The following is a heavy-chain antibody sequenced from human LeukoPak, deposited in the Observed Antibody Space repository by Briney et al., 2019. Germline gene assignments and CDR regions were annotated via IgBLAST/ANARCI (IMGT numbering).Heavy chain of an antibody. V-gene: IGHV3-30-3*01. CDR1: GFTFSNYA. Sequence: GGSLRLSCAASGFTFSNYAIHWVRQAPGKGLDWVAGVSFDGSKKYYADSVKGRFTISRDNSKNTLNLQMNTLRPDDTAVYYCTRAKRGPFDYWGQGTLVTVSS. CDR2: VSFDGSKK. J-gene: IGHJ4*01. CDR3: TRAKRGPFDY.